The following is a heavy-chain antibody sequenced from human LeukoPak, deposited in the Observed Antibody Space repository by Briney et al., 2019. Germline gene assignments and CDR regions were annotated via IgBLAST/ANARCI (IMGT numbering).Heavy chain of an antibody. D-gene: IGHD3-22*01. CDR1: GESFSGYY. V-gene: IGHV4-34*01. Sequence: SETLSLTCAVYGESFSGYYWSWIRQPPGKGLEWIGEINHSGSTTYNPSLKSRVTISVDTSKNQFSLKLSSVTAADTAVYYCARGGGKLYYYDSSGRIDYWGQGTLVTVSS. J-gene: IGHJ4*02. CDR3: ARGGGKLYYYDSSGRIDY. CDR2: INHSGST.